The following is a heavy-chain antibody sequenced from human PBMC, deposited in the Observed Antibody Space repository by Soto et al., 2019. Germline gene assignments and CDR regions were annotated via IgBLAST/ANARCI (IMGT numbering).Heavy chain of an antibody. J-gene: IGHJ4*02. V-gene: IGHV3-23*01. Sequence: EVQLLESGGGLVQPGGSLRLSCAASGFTFSSYAMSWVRQAPGKGLQWVSDISGSGGSTYNADSVKGRFTISRDKAKNRLYLQMNSLRAEDTAVYYCARLSSVSYDVHYHFDHWGQGTLVTVSS. CDR1: GFTFSSYA. D-gene: IGHD1-26*01. CDR3: ARLSSVSYDVHYHFDH. CDR2: ISGSGGST.